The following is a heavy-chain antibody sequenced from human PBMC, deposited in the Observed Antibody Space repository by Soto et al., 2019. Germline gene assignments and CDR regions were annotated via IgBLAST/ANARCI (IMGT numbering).Heavy chain of an antibody. V-gene: IGHV1-2*02. Sequence: ASVKVSCKAFGFSFTGYYIHWLRQAPGQGLEWMGWINAHGGGTDYAQKFQGRVTLTRDTSIATAYLTLTSLTSDDTALYYCAKDLTRQLAYWLDPWGQGTQVTVSS. CDR2: INAHGGGT. J-gene: IGHJ5*02. CDR1: GFSFTGYY. D-gene: IGHD6-6*01. CDR3: AKDLTRQLAYWLDP.